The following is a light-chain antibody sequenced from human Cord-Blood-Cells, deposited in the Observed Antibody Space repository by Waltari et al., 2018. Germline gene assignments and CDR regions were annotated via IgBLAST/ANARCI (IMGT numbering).Light chain of an antibody. J-gene: IGLJ1*01. Sequence: SYELTQPPSVSVSPGQTARITCSGDALPKKYAYWYQQKSGQAPVLVIYEDSKRPSVNPERFSGSSSGTMATLTISGAQVEDEADYYCYSTDSSGNHSYVFGTGTKVTVL. CDR1: ALPKKY. CDR2: EDS. CDR3: YSTDSSGNHSYV. V-gene: IGLV3-10*01.